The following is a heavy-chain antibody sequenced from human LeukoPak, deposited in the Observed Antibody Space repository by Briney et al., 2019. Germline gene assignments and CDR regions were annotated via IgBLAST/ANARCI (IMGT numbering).Heavy chain of an antibody. D-gene: IGHD2/OR15-2a*01. Sequence: PSETLSLTSTVSGDSISSSSYYWGWIRQPPGKGLEWIGTIYHTGSIYYNPSLKSRVTISVDTSKNHFSLRLSSLTAADTAIYYCATLFLNIAGPPGDYWGQGTLVTVSS. CDR1: GDSISSSSYY. J-gene: IGHJ4*02. CDR3: ATLFLNIAGPPGDY. CDR2: IYHTGSI. V-gene: IGHV4-39*02.